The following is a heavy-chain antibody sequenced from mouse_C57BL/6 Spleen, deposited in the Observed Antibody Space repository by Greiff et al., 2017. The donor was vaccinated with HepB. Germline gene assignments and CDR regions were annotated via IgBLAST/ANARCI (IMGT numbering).Heavy chain of an antibody. D-gene: IGHD2-5*01. Sequence: VQLQQSGAELVRPGTSVKVSCKASGYAFTNYLIEWVKQRPGQGLEWIGVINPGSGGTNYNEKFKGKATLTADKSSSTAYMQLSSLTSEDSAVYFCARISNGAWFAYWGQGTLVTVSA. V-gene: IGHV1-54*01. CDR1: GYAFTNYL. CDR2: INPGSGGT. CDR3: ARISNGAWFAY. J-gene: IGHJ3*01.